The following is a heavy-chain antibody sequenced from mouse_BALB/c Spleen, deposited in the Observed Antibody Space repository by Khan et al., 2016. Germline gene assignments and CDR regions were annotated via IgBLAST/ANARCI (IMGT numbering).Heavy chain of an antibody. J-gene: IGHJ2*01. CDR1: GYSITSDYA. CDR3: ATGTYYFDY. D-gene: IGHD4-1*01. Sequence: EVQLQESGPGLVKPSQSLSLTCTVTGYSITSDYAWNWIRQFPGNKLEWMGYISYSGSTSYNPSLKSRISITRDTSKNKFFLQLNSVTTEDTATYYCATGTYYFDYWGQGTTLTGSS. V-gene: IGHV3-2*02. CDR2: ISYSGST.